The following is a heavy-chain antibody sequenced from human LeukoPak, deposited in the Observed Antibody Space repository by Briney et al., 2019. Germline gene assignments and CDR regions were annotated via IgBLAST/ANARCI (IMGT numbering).Heavy chain of an antibody. J-gene: IGHJ1*01. CDR3: AGSQHRTRDFQH. D-gene: IGHD2-2*01. Sequence: GGSLRLSCAASGFTFSSYRMNWVRQAPGKGLEWVSSISSSSSYIYYADSVKGRFTISRNNANNSLYLQMNSLRAADTAVYYCAGSQHRTRDFQHWGQGTLVTVSS. V-gene: IGHV3-21*01. CDR2: ISSSSSYI. CDR1: GFTFSSYR.